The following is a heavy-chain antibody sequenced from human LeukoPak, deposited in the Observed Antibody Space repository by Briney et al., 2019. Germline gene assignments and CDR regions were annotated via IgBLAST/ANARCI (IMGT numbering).Heavy chain of an antibody. CDR3: ARAPLYSGSLDY. Sequence: PSETLSLTCSVSGGSISSYYWSWIRQPAGKGLEWIGRIYTSGSTNYNPSLKSRVTMSVDPSKNQFSLKLGSVTAADTAVYYCARAPLYSGSLDYWGQGTLVTVSS. CDR1: GGSISSYY. D-gene: IGHD3-10*01. CDR2: IYTSGST. V-gene: IGHV4-4*07. J-gene: IGHJ4*02.